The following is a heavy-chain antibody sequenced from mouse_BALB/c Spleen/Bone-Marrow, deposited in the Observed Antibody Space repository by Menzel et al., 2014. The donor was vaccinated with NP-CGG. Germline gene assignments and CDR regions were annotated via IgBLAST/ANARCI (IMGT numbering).Heavy chain of an antibody. V-gene: IGHV2-9-2*01. CDR2: IWTGGGS. Sequence: VQLVESGLGLVAPSQSLSITCTVSGFSLITYDINWIRQPPGKGLEWLGVIWTGGGSNYNSAFMSRLNITKDNSKSQVFLKMNSLQTDDTAIYYCVREYGNFAWFAYWGQGTLVTVVA. CDR3: VREYGNFAWFAY. CDR1: GFSLITYD. D-gene: IGHD2-10*02. J-gene: IGHJ3*01.